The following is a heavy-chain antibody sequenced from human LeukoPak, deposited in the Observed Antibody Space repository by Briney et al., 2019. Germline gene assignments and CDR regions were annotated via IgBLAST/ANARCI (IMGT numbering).Heavy chain of an antibody. D-gene: IGHD3-10*01. J-gene: IGHJ4*02. CDR2: INHSGST. CDR3: ARGGLWFGSLDY. Sequence: PSETLSLTCAVYGGSFSGYYWSWIRQPLGKGLEWIGEINHSGSTNYNPSLKGRVTISVDTSKNQFSLKLSSVTAADTAVYYCARGGLWFGSLDYWGQGTLVTVSS. V-gene: IGHV4-34*01. CDR1: GGSFSGYY.